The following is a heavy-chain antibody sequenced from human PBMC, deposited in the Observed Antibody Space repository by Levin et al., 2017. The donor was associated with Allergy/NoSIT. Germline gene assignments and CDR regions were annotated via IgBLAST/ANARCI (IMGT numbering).Heavy chain of an antibody. Sequence: GGSLRLSCAASGFTFDDYAMHWVRQAPGKGLEWVSGISWNSGSIGYADSVKGRFTISRDNAKNSLYLQMNSLRAEDTALYYCAKDIGDYADYWGQGTLVTVSS. CDR1: GFTFDDYA. D-gene: IGHD4-17*01. J-gene: IGHJ4*02. V-gene: IGHV3-9*01. CDR3: AKDIGDYADY. CDR2: ISWNSGSI.